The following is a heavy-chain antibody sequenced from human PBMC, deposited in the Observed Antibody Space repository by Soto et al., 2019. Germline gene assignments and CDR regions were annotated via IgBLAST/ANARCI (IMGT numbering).Heavy chain of an antibody. CDR3: ARSQSGRYDAFAWVLYYQGMDG. CDR1: GYTFTGYY. CDR2: INPNSGGT. J-gene: IGHJ6*02. Sequence: ASVKVSCKASGYTFTGYYMHSVRQAPGQGLEWMGWINPNSGGTNYAQKFQGRVTMTRDTSISTAYMELSRLRSDDTAVYYCARSQSGRYDAFAWVLYYQGMDGWRQVTTVT. D-gene: IGHD3-9*01. V-gene: IGHV1-2*02.